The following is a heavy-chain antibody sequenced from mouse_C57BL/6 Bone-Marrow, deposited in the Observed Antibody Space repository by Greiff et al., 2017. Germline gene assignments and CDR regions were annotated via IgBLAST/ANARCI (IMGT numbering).Heavy chain of an antibody. CDR2: INPNNGGT. D-gene: IGHD1-1*01. CDR3: ARLLLRSHWYFDV. Sequence: EVQLVESGPELVKPGASVKIPCKASGYTFTDYNMDWVKQSHGKSLEWIGDINPNNGGTIYNQKFKGKATLTVDKSSSTAYMELRSLTSEDTAVYYCARLLLRSHWYFDVWGTGTTVTVSS. V-gene: IGHV1-18*01. J-gene: IGHJ1*03. CDR1: GYTFTDYN.